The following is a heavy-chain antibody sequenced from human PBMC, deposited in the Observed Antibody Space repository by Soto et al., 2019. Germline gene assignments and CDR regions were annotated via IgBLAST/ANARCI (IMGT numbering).Heavy chain of an antibody. Sequence: ESGGGLVQPGGSLRLSCAASGFTVSSNYMSWVRQAPGKGLEWVSVIYSGGSTYYADSVKGRFTISRHNSKNTLYLQMNSLRAEDTAVYYCAREKNRYNWNDGDAFDIWGQGTMVTVS. D-gene: IGHD1-20*01. CDR1: GFTVSSNY. CDR2: IYSGGST. J-gene: IGHJ3*02. CDR3: AREKNRYNWNDGDAFDI. V-gene: IGHV3-53*04.